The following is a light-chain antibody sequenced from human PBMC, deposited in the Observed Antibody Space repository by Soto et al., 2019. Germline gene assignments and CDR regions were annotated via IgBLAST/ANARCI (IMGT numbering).Light chain of an antibody. CDR3: QQDTSYSRA. Sequence: DMQMTKAPANLSAAIRKLLTITCRASQSISHFLAWYQQKPGKVPKLLIYDASNLGSGVPSRFSGSGSGTDFTLTICGLQPDDFTTYYCQQDTSYSRAFGQGTKVDIK. CDR1: QSISHF. V-gene: IGKV1-5*01. J-gene: IGKJ1*01. CDR2: DAS.